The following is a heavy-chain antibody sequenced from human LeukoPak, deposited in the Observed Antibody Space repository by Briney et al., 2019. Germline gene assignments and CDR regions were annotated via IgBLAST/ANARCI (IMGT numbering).Heavy chain of an antibody. V-gene: IGHV3-7*01. CDR2: IKQDGSEK. CDR1: GFTFSSYG. J-gene: IGHJ3*02. Sequence: PGGSLRLSCAASGFTFSSYGMSWVRQAPGKRLEWVANIKQDGSEKYYVDSVKGRFTISRDNAKNSLYLQMNSLRAEDTAVYYCARGGPDAFDIWGQGTMVTVSS. CDR3: ARGGPDAFDI.